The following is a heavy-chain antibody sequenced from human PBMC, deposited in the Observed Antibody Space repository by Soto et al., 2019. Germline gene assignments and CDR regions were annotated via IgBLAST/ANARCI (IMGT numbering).Heavy chain of an antibody. CDR2: ISAYNGNT. V-gene: IGHV1-18*01. Sequence: ASVKVSCKASGYTFTSYGISWVRQAPGQGLEWMGWISAYNGNTNYAQKLQGRVTMTTDTPTRTVYMELSSLTSDDTAVYYCARCQRYDNTGSNDYWGPRALVTVS. J-gene: IGHJ4*02. CDR3: ARCQRYDNTGSNDY. CDR1: GYTFTSYG. D-gene: IGHD1-26*01.